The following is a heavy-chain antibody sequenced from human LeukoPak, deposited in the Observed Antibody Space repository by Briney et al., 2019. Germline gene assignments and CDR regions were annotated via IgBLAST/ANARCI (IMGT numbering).Heavy chain of an antibody. CDR3: ASLARHDYGTNSTQFDY. D-gene: IGHD4-23*01. CDR2: INPNSGGT. V-gene: IGHV1-2*02. Sequence: ASVKVSCKASGGTFSSYAISWVRQAPGQGLEWMGWINPNSGGTNYAQKFQGRVTMTRDTSISTAYMELSRLRSDDTAVYYCASLARHDYGTNSTQFDYWGQGTLVTVSS. J-gene: IGHJ4*02. CDR1: GGTFSSYA.